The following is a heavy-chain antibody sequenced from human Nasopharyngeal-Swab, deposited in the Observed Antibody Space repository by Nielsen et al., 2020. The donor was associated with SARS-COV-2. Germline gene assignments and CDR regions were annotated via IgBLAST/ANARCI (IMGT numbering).Heavy chain of an antibody. CDR3: ARGGYGDYLDYYYYMDV. J-gene: IGHJ6*03. Sequence: ASVKVSCKASGYTFTSYDINWVRQATGQGLEWMGWMNPNSGNTGYAQKFQGRVTMTRNTSISTAYMELSSLRSEDTAVYYCARGGYGDYLDYYYYMDVWGKGTTVTVSS. CDR1: GYTFTSYD. CDR2: MNPNSGNT. D-gene: IGHD4-17*01. V-gene: IGHV1-8*01.